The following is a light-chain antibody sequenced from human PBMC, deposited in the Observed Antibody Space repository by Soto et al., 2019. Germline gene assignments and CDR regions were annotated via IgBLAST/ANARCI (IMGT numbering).Light chain of an antibody. Sequence: QSVLTQPASVSGSPGQSITISCTGTSSDVGAYNYDSWYQQYPGESPKVIIYYVSHRPAGVSNRFSGSKSGNTASLTISGLQTQEEADYYCSSYTSATTYVFVTGTKLTVL. J-gene: IGLJ1*01. V-gene: IGLV2-14*01. CDR3: SSYTSATTYV. CDR2: YVS. CDR1: SSDVGAYNY.